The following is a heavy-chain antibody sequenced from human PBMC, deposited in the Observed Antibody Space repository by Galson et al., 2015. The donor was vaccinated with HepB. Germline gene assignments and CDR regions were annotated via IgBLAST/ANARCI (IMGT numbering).Heavy chain of an antibody. Sequence: TLSLTCTVSGGSISSGNNYWNWIRQPAGKGLEWIGRIFINGVTTYNPSLESRVTMSVDSSKNQFPLKLTSVTAADTAVYYCARDRMIDAFDIWGQGTMVTVS. CDR2: IFINGVT. CDR3: ARDRMIDAFDI. CDR1: GGSISSGNNY. V-gene: IGHV4-61*02. J-gene: IGHJ3*02. D-gene: IGHD3-22*01.